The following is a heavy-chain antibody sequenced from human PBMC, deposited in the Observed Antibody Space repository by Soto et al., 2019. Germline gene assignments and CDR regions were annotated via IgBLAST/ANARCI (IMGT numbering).Heavy chain of an antibody. CDR1: GGTFSRHA. J-gene: IGHJ4*02. D-gene: IGHD3-22*01. Sequence: QVQLVQSGAEVRKPGSSVKVSCKASGGTFSRHAISWVRQAPGQGLEWMGGIIPIFGTANHAQKFQGRVTIIADESTSTVYMEFSSLRSEDTAMYYCARGWGYDSNDYYYAYWGQGTLVIVSS. V-gene: IGHV1-69*01. CDR3: ARGWGYDSNDYYYAY. CDR2: IIPIFGTA.